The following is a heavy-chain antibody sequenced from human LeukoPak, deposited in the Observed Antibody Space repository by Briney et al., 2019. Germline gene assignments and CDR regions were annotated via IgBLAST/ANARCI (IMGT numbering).Heavy chain of an antibody. D-gene: IGHD3-10*01. CDR3: VRLREAAFDI. CDR2: IGTAGDT. V-gene: IGHV3-13*04. CDR1: GFTFSTSD. Sequence: GGSLRLSCAASGFTFSTSDMHWVRQATGKGLEWDSAIGTAGDTYYPGSVKGRFTISRENAKNSLYLQMNSLRAGDTAVYYCVRLREAAFDIWGQGTMVTVSS. J-gene: IGHJ3*02.